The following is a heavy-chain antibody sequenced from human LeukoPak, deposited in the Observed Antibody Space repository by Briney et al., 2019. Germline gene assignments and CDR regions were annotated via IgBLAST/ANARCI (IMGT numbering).Heavy chain of an antibody. J-gene: IGHJ3*02. CDR3: AKDPYSSSGYSDAFDI. CDR1: GFTFSSYA. V-gene: IGHV3-23*01. D-gene: IGHD6-13*01. CDR2: ISGRGGST. Sequence: PGGPLRLSCAASGFTFSSYAVSWVRQAPGKGLEWVSAISGRGGSTYYADSVKGRFTISRENSKNTLSQKMNSVRAEDTAVYYWAKDPYSSSGYSDAFDISGQGTMVTVSS.